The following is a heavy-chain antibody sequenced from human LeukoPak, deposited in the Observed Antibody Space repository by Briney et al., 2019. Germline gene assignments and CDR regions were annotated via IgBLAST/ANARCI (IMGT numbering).Heavy chain of an antibody. CDR2: IHDSGTT. CDR1: GGSISGSY. Sequence: SVTLSLNCTVSGGSISGSYWNWIRQPPGKGLEWIGCIHDSGTTNYNPSLKSRVTISLHTSKNQFSLGLTSVTAADTAVYYCAIEHDGATYSNLWGQGTLVAVSS. V-gene: IGHV4-59*01. CDR3: AIEHDGATYSNL. D-gene: IGHD5-12*01. J-gene: IGHJ5*02.